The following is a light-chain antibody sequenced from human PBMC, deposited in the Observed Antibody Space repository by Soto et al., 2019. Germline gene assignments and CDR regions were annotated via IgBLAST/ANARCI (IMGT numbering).Light chain of an antibody. V-gene: IGKV3-15*01. CDR3: QQYHNWPA. J-gene: IGKJ1*01. Sequence: ETGRPQYPATLSVSPGERATLSCRASQSVFSSLAWYQHKPGQAPRLLIYGAATRATGIPARFGGSGSGTEFTLTISSLQSDDIAVYYCQQYHNWPAFGQGTKVDIK. CDR1: QSVFSS. CDR2: GAA.